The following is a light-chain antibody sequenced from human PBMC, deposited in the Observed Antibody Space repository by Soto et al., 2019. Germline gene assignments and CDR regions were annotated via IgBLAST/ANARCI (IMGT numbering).Light chain of an antibody. J-gene: IGLJ2*01. Sequence: QSVLTQPPSVSAAPGQKVTISCSGSSSNIGNNYVSWYQQLPGTAPKLLIYDNNERPSGIPDRFSGSKSGTSATLGITGLRTGDEVDYYCGTWDSSLSAGVFGGGTKLTVL. CDR2: DNN. CDR1: SSNIGNNY. CDR3: GTWDSSLSAGV. V-gene: IGLV1-51*01.